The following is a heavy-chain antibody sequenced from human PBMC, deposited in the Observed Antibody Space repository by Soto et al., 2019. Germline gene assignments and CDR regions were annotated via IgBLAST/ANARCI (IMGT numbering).Heavy chain of an antibody. Sequence: ASVKRSCTFSGYTLTELSMHWVRQAPGKGLEWMGGFDPEDGETIYAQKFQGRVTMTEDTSTDTAYMKLSSLRSEDTAVNSCATRSVTNNDQDGVIRGR. J-gene: IGHJ2*01. D-gene: IGHD4-17*01. CDR2: FDPEDGET. CDR3: ATRSVTNNDQDGVI. CDR1: GYTLTELS. V-gene: IGHV1-24*01.